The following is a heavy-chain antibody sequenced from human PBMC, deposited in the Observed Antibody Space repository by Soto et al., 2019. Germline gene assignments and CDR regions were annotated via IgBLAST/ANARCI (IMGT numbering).Heavy chain of an antibody. CDR3: ASPQRRSYYGMDV. V-gene: IGHV1-69*13. Sequence: GASVKVSCKASGDTFSSYPISWVRQAPGQGLEWMGGIIPILDTANYAQKIQGRVTITADESTSTAYMELSSLRSEDTAVYYCASPQRRSYYGMDVWGQGTTVTVSS. CDR2: IIPILDTA. CDR1: GDTFSSYP. J-gene: IGHJ6*02.